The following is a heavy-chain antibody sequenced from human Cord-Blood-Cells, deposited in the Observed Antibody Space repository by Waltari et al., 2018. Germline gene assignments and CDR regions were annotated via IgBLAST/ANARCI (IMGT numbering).Heavy chain of an antibody. V-gene: IGHV3-30*18. J-gene: IGHJ4*02. CDR1: GFTFRSYG. Sequence: QVQLVESGGGVVQPGRSLRLSCAASGFTFRSYGMHWVRQAPGKGLEWVAVISYYGSNKYYADSVKGRFTISRDNSKNTLYLQMNSLRAEDTAVYYCAKILTGEVGDYWGQGTLVTVSS. CDR2: ISYYGSNK. CDR3: AKILTGEVGDY. D-gene: IGHD7-27*01.